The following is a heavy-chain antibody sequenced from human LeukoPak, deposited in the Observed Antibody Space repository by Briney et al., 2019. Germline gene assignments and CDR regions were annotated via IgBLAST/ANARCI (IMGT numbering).Heavy chain of an antibody. J-gene: IGHJ4*02. V-gene: IGHV3-30*01. Sequence: GESLRLSCGASGFIFSSYAVHWVRQARGKGLEWVAATSHDGSDRFYADSVKGRFTISRDNSRNTLYLQMNSLRAEDTAVYYCPRDGRGVRGVITYWGQGTLVTVSS. CDR2: TSHDGSDR. D-gene: IGHD3-10*01. CDR1: GFIFSSYA. CDR3: PRDGRGVRGVITY.